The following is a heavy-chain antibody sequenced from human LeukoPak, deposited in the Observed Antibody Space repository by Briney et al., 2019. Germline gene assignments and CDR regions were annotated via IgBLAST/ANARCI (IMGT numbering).Heavy chain of an antibody. J-gene: IGHJ4*02. CDR1: GFTFSSYA. D-gene: IGHD3-16*02. CDR3: AKVRLGELSSIDY. Sequence: GGSLRLSCAASGFTFSSYAMTWVRQAPGKGLEWVSAIGGSGGTTYYADSVKGRFTISRDNVKNTLYLQMNSLRAEDTAVYYCAKVRLGELSSIDYWGQGTLVTVSS. CDR2: IGGSGGTT. V-gene: IGHV3-23*01.